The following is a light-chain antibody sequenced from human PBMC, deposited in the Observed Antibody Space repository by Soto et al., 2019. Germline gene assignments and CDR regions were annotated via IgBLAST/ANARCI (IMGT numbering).Light chain of an antibody. J-gene: IGKJ4*01. CDR1: QSISNNH. Sequence: EIVLTQSPGTLSLSPGDRVTLSCRTSQSISNNHLAWYQQRPGQAPRLLIHGTSNRATGMPDRFSGFGSGTDFTLTFSRLEPGDTAVYYCEYYGETIIFGGGTKVEIK. CDR3: EYYGETII. CDR2: GTS. V-gene: IGKV3-20*01.